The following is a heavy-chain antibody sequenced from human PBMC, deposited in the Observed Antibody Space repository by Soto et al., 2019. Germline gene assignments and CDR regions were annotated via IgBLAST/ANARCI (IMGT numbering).Heavy chain of an antibody. D-gene: IGHD3-10*01. V-gene: IGHV3-23*01. J-gene: IGHJ4*01. Sequence: GGSLRLSCEGSGFNFSGNAMNKVRQDPGKGLEWVSVISTSADRPDYADSVEGRFTISRDNSKNMLYLQMNSLRVEDTAIYYCAFKGTFHSHYWGHGTPVTVSS. CDR3: AFKGTFHSHY. CDR2: ISTSADRP. CDR1: GFNFSGNA.